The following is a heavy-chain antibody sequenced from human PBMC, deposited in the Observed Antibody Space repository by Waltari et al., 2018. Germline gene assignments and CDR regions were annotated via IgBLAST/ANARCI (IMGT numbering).Heavy chain of an antibody. CDR2: IDPSDSYI. V-gene: IGHV5-10-1*03. D-gene: IGHD3-3*02. CDR1: GYIFSNYW. CDR3: ARHISGNRYAIDY. Sequence: EVQFVQSGAEVKKPGESLRISCQVSGYIFSNYWISWVRQMPGKGLEWMGRIDPSDSYIDYSPSFEGHVTIPTDRSITTAYLQWSSLRASDSAMYYCARHISGNRYAIDYWGQGTLVTVSS. J-gene: IGHJ4*02.